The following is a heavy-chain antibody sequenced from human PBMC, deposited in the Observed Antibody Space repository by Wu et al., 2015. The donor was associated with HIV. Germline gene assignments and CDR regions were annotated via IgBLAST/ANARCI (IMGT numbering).Heavy chain of an antibody. CDR1: GYTFTSYY. CDR3: ARSAVAGMRAPFDY. CDR2: INPSGGST. Sequence: QVQLVQSGAEVKKPGASVKVSCKASGYTFTSYYMHWVRQAPGQGFEWMGIINPSGGSTNYAQKFQGRVTITTDESTSTAYMELSSLRSEDTAVYYCARSAVAGMRAPFDYWGQGTLVTVSS. D-gene: IGHD6-19*01. J-gene: IGHJ4*02. V-gene: IGHV1-46*01.